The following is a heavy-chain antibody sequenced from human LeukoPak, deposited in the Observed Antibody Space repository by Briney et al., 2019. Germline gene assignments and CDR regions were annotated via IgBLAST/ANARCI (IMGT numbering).Heavy chain of an antibody. CDR1: GFNFSTYW. CDR2: IKQDGSEK. J-gene: IGHJ5*02. Sequence: GGSLRLSCAASGFNFSTYWMSWVRQAPGKGLEWVANIKQDGSEKYYVDSVRGRFTISRDNAKNSLYLQMNSLRAEDTAVYYCARGQFWSGYYGWFDPWGQGTLVTVSS. V-gene: IGHV3-7*01. CDR3: ARGQFWSGYYGWFDP. D-gene: IGHD3-3*01.